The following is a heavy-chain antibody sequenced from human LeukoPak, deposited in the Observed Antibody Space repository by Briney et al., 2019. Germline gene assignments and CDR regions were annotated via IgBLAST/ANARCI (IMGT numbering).Heavy chain of an antibody. Sequence: GGSLRLSCAVSRFTFSNYGFHWVRQAPGKGLEWVAVIWHDGTTKYYADSVKGRFTISRDNSKNTVYLQMDSLRPEDTAFYFCAKVFGAYDYEDFWGQGTLVAVSS. CDR1: RFTFSNYG. V-gene: IGHV3-30*02. CDR3: AKVFGAYDYEDF. J-gene: IGHJ4*02. D-gene: IGHD5-12*01. CDR2: IWHDGTTK.